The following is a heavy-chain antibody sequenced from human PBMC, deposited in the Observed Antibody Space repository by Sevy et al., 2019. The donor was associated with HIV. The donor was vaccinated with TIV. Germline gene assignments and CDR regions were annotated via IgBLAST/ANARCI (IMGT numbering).Heavy chain of an antibody. J-gene: IGHJ4*02. CDR1: GFIFSSYV. CDR2: ISGSGGST. V-gene: IGHV3-23*01. D-gene: IGHD6-13*01. CDR3: EAIATAWRDY. Sequence: GGSLRLSCAASGFIFSSYVMSWVRQAPGKGLEWVSTISGSGGSTYYADSVKGRFTISRDNSKNTLDLQMNSLRAEDTAVYYCEAIATAWRDYWGQGTLVTVSS.